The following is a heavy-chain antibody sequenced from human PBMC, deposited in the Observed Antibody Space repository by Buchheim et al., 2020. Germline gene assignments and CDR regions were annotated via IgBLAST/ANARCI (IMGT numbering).Heavy chain of an antibody. V-gene: IGHV3-74*01. CDR3: ARPIVVSDDY. Sequence: EVHLVYSGGGLVQPGESLRLSCAASGFTFSNFWMHWVRQAPGKGLVWVSRINTDGSSTHYADFVKGRFTISRDNAKNTLYLQMNSLRAEDTAVYYCARPIVVSDDYWAQGTL. CDR1: GFTFSNFW. J-gene: IGHJ4*02. D-gene: IGHD3-22*01. CDR2: INTDGSST.